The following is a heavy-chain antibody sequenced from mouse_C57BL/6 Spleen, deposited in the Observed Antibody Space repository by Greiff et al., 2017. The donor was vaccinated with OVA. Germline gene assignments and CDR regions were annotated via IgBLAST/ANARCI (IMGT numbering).Heavy chain of an antibody. CDR1: GYTFTSYW. CDR2: IDPSDSYT. J-gene: IGHJ2*01. CDR3: ARRGIRITTVVAYYFDY. V-gene: IGHV1-69*01. D-gene: IGHD1-1*01. Sequence: QVQLQQSGAELVMPGASVKLSCKASGYTFTSYWMHWVKQRPGQGLEWIGEIDPSDSYTNYNQKFKGKSTLTVDKSSSTAYMQLSSLTSEDSAVYYCARRGIRITTVVAYYFDYWGQGTTLTVSS.